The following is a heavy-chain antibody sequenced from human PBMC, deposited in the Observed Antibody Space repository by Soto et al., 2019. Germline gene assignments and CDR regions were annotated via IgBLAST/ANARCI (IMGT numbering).Heavy chain of an antibody. V-gene: IGHV1-3*01. CDR2: INAANGDT. CDR1: GYTFTSYG. Sequence: ASVKVSCKASGYTFTSYGIHWVRQAPGQRLEWMGWINAANGDTKYSPKFQGRVTITRDTSASTAYMELSSLRSEDTAVYYCVRRHVSATGIDWFDPWAREPWSPSPQ. CDR3: VRRHVSATGIDWFDP. D-gene: IGHD6-13*01. J-gene: IGHJ5*02.